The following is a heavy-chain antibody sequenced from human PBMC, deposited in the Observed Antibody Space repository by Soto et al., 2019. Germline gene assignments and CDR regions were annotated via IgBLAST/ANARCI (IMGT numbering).Heavy chain of an antibody. J-gene: IGHJ2*01. Sequence: SETLSLTCTVSGGSISSYYWSWIRQPPGKGLEWIGYIYYSGSTNYNPSLKSRVTISVDTSKNQFSLKLSSVTAADTAVYYCARNVGDILTGYRHWYFDLWGRGTLVTVSS. CDR1: GGSISSYY. D-gene: IGHD3-9*01. V-gene: IGHV4-59*01. CDR3: ARNVGDILTGYRHWYFDL. CDR2: IYYSGST.